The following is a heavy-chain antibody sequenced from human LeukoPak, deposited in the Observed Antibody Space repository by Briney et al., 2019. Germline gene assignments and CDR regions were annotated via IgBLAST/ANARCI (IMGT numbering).Heavy chain of an antibody. CDR2: IYHSGST. J-gene: IGHJ5*02. Sequence: ASETLSLTCTVSGGSISSSSYYWGWIRQPPGKGLEWIGEIYHSGSTNYNPSLKSRVTISVDKSKNQFSLKLSSVTAADTAVYYCARGEYCSGGSCYWFDPWGQGTLVTVSS. V-gene: IGHV4-39*07. CDR3: ARGEYCSGGSCYWFDP. CDR1: GGSISSSSYY. D-gene: IGHD2-15*01.